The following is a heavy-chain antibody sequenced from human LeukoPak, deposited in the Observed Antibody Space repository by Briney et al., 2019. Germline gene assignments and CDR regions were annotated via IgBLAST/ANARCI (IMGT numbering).Heavy chain of an antibody. CDR3: AKAVRSMVTGGGYFDS. J-gene: IGHJ4*02. CDR1: GFAFSNYA. D-gene: IGHD3-10*01. V-gene: IGHV3-23*01. Sequence: QLGGSLRLSCAASGFAFSNYAMSWVHQAPGKGLEWVSSLSGGGDSRYYADSVMGRFTISRDNSKNTLYLQMNSLRAEDTAVYYCAKAVRSMVTGGGYFDSWGQGTLVTVSS. CDR2: LSGGGDSR.